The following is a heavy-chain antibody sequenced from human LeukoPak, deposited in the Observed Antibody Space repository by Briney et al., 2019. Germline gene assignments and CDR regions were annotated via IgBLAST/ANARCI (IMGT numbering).Heavy chain of an antibody. CDR3: ARVGSGCFDY. Sequence: SETLCLTCTVSGGSISSSCLSWIRQPPGKGLEWIGYNSYSGNTNYNPSLKSRVTISVDTSKNHISLNLSSVTAADTAVYYCARVGSGCFDYWGQGTLVTVSS. CDR1: GGSISSSC. V-gene: IGHV4-59*01. CDR2: NSYSGNT. J-gene: IGHJ4*02. D-gene: IGHD3-10*01.